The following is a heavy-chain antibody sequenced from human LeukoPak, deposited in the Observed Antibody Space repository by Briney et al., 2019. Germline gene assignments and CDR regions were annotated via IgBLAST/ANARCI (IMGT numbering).Heavy chain of an antibody. D-gene: IGHD7-27*01. CDR3: ARAPELGNWFDP. Sequence: ASVKVSCKASGYTFTSYGISRVRQAPGQGLEWMGWISAYNGNTNYAQKLQGRVTMTTDTSTSTAYMELRSLRSDGTAVYYCARAPELGNWFDPWGQGTLVTVSS. CDR1: GYTFTSYG. V-gene: IGHV1-18*01. CDR2: ISAYNGNT. J-gene: IGHJ5*02.